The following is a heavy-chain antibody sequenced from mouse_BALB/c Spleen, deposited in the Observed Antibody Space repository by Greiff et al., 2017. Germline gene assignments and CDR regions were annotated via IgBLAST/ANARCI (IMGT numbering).Heavy chain of an antibody. V-gene: IGHV5-17*02. CDR2: ISSGSSTI. J-gene: IGHJ4*01. CDR1: GFTFSSFG. Sequence: EVQLVESGGGLVQPGASRKLSCAASGFTFSSFGMHWVRQAPENGLEWVAYISSGSSTIDYADTVKGRYTISRDNPKNTLFLQMTSLRSEDTAMYYCARGGSYYAMDYWGQGTSVTVSS. D-gene: IGHD1-1*01. CDR3: ARGGSYYAMDY.